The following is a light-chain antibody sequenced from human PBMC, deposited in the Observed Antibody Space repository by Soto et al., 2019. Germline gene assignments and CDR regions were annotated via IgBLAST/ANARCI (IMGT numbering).Light chain of an antibody. CDR2: DTV. CDR1: TGTVTSGHY. J-gene: IGLJ1*01. Sequence: QAVVTQEPSLTVSPGGTVTLTCGSSTGTVTSGHYPYWFQQKPGQAPRTLIYDTVKKHSWTPARFSGSLLGGKAALTLSGAQTEDEDDYYCLLSYNGPYVCGPGTKVTVL. V-gene: IGLV7-46*01. CDR3: LLSYNGPYV.